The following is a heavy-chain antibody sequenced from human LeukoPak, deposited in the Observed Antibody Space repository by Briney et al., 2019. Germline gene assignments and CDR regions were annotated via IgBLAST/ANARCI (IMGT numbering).Heavy chain of an antibody. J-gene: IGHJ4*02. V-gene: IGHV3-23*01. CDR3: AKEIWPTVTTPGWTYFDY. D-gene: IGHD4-17*01. Sequence: GGSLRLSCVASGFTFSTFAMIWVRQPPGKGLEWVSSIFPSGGEIHYADSVKGRFTISRDNSKNTLYLQMNSLRAEDTAVYYCAKEIWPTVTTPGWTYFDYWGQGALVTVSS. CDR1: GFTFSTFA. CDR2: IFPSGGEI.